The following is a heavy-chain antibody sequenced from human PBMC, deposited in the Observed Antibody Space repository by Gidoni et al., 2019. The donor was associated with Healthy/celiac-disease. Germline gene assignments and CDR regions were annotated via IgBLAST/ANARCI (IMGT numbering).Heavy chain of an antibody. D-gene: IGHD3-22*01. V-gene: IGHV3-33*01. CDR1: GFTFSSYG. CDR2: IWYDGSNK. CDR3: ARALKPYYYDSSGYYEFDY. Sequence: QVQLVESGGGVVQPGRSLRLSCAASGFTFSSYGMHWVRKAPGKGLEWVAVIWYDGSNKYYADSVKGRFTISRDNSKNTLYLQMNSLRAEDTAVYYCARALKPYYYDSSGYYEFDYWGQGTLVTVSS. J-gene: IGHJ4*02.